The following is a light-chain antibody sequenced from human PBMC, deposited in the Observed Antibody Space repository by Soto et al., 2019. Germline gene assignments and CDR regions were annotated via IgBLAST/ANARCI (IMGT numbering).Light chain of an antibody. CDR2: DVS. Sequence: QSVLTQPASVSGSPGQSITISCTGTSSDVGGYNHVSWYQQHPGKVPKLMIYDVSNRPSGVSNRFSGSKSGNTASLTISGLQAEDEADYYCSSYTSSSTVVFGGGTKLTVL. CDR3: SSYTSSSTVV. CDR1: SSDVGGYNH. V-gene: IGLV2-14*01. J-gene: IGLJ2*01.